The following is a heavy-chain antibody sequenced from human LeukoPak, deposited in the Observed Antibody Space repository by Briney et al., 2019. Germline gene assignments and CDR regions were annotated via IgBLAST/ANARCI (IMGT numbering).Heavy chain of an antibody. J-gene: IGHJ4*02. Sequence: SETLSLTCTVSGGSISSHYWSWIRQPPGKGLDWIGYIYYSGSTNYNPSLKSRVTISVDTSKNQFSLKLSSVTAADTAVYYCAEGPYHFDYWGQGTLVTVSS. CDR1: GGSISSHY. V-gene: IGHV4-59*11. CDR2: IYYSGST. CDR3: AEGPYHFDY. D-gene: IGHD2-2*01.